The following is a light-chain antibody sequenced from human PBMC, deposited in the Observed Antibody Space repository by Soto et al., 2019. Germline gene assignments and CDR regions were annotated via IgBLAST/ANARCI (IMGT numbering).Light chain of an antibody. CDR1: QNINRR. CDR2: DAS. Sequence: DIQMTQSPSTLSASVGDRVTITCRASQNINRRLAWYQQKPGKAPNLLIYDASSLESGVPARFRGGGSGKELTLTISSLQPDDFSTFYCQQLNSYPRTFGQGTKLEIK. V-gene: IGKV1-5*01. J-gene: IGKJ2*01. CDR3: QQLNSYPRT.